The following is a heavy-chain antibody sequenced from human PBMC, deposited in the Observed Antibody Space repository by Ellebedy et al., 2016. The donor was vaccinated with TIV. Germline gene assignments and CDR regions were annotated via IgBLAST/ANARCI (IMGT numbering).Heavy chain of an antibody. D-gene: IGHD6-19*01. CDR2: ISSSSYI. CDR3: ARDGQWLVQGRFDY. Sequence: PGGSLRLSCAASGFTFSSYSMNRVRQAPGKGLEWVSSISSSSYIYYADSVKGRFTISRDNAKNSLYLQMNSLRAEDTAVYYCARDGQWLVQGRFDYWGQGTLVTVSS. CDR1: GFTFSSYS. J-gene: IGHJ4*02. V-gene: IGHV3-21*01.